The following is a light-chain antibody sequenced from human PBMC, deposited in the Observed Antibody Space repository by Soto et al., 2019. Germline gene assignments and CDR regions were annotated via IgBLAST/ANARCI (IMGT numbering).Light chain of an antibody. Sequence: EIVSMQSPGTLSLSPGERATLSCRASQSVSNNYLAWYQQKPGQAPRILIYGASNRATGIPDRFSGSGSGTDFTLTISRLEPEDFAVYYCPQYGSSGTVGQGTKVDLK. CDR2: GAS. CDR1: QSVSNNY. CDR3: PQYGSSGT. V-gene: IGKV3-20*01. J-gene: IGKJ1*01.